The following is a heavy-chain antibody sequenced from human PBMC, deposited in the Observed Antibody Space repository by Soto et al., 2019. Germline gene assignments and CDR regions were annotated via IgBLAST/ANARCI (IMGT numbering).Heavy chain of an antibody. CDR3: ARGPPNTY. CDR1: GGSISSGGYS. CDR2: IYHSGST. Sequence: SETLSLTCAVSGGSISSGGYSWSWIRQPPGKGLEWIGYIYHSGSTYYNPSLKSRVTISVDRSKNQFSLRLSSVTAADTAVYYCARGPPNTYWGQGTLVTVSS. D-gene: IGHD2-8*01. J-gene: IGHJ4*02. V-gene: IGHV4-30-2*01.